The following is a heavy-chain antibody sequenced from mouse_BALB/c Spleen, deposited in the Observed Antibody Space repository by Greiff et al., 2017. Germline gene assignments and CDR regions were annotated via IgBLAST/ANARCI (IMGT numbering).Heavy chain of an antibody. J-gene: IGHJ1*01. V-gene: IGHV8-12*01. CDR1: GFSLSTSGMG. CDR3: AQVNTTVVDWYFDV. Sequence: ESGPGILQPSQTLSLTCSFSGFSLSTSGMGVGWLRQPSGKGLEWLAHLYWDDDKRYNPSLKSRLTISKDTSRNQVFLKITSVDTADTATYYCAQVNTTVVDWYFDVWGAGTTVTVSS. CDR2: LYWDDDK. D-gene: IGHD1-1*01.